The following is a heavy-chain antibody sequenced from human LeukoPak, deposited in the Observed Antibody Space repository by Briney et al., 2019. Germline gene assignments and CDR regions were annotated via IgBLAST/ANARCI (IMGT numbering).Heavy chain of an antibody. D-gene: IGHD2-15*01. CDR1: GGSISSYY. J-gene: IGHJ4*02. CDR3: AGDIVGRKNFDY. CDR2: IYTSGST. Sequence: SETQSLTCTVSGGSISSYYWSWIRQPPGKGLEWIGYIYTSGSTNYNPSLKSRVTISVDTSKNQFSLKLSSVTAADTAVYYCAGDIVGRKNFDYWGQGTLVTVSS. V-gene: IGHV4-4*09.